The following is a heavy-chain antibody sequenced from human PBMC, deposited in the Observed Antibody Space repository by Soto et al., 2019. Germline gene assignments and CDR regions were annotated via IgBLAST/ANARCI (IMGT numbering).Heavy chain of an antibody. CDR1: GFTFSSYS. CDR2: ISSSSSTI. D-gene: IGHD6-19*01. J-gene: IGHJ4*02. Sequence: GGSLRLSCAASGFTFSSYSMNWVRQAPGKGLEWVSYISSSSSTIYYADSVKGRFTISRDNAKNSLYLQMNSLRDEDTAVYYCARDLPNIYSSGWYWFDYWGQGTLVTVS. V-gene: IGHV3-48*02. CDR3: ARDLPNIYSSGWYWFDY.